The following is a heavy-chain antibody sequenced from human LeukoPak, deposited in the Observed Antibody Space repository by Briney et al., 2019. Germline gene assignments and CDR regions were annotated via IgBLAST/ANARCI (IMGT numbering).Heavy chain of an antibody. D-gene: IGHD1-1*01. CDR2: INHSGST. Sequence: SETLSLTCAVYGGSFSGYYWSWIRQPPGKGLEWIGEINHSGSTNYNPSLKSRVTISVDTSKNQFSLKLSSVTAADTAVYYCASAGTNPHMRLTYYFDYWGQGTLVTVSS. J-gene: IGHJ4*02. V-gene: IGHV4-34*01. CDR3: ASAGTNPHMRLTYYFDY. CDR1: GGSFSGYY.